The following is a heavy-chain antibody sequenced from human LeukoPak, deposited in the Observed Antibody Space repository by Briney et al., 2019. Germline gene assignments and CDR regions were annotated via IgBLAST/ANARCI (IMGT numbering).Heavy chain of an antibody. D-gene: IGHD6-19*01. V-gene: IGHV3-23*01. Sequence: GGSLRLSCAASGFTFSSYAMSWVRQAPGKGLEWVSAISGSGGSTYYADSVKGRFTISRDNSKNTLYLQMNSLRAEDTAVYYCAKAPGGWYYYYYYMDVWGKGTTVTVSS. CDR3: AKAPGGWYYYYYYMDV. J-gene: IGHJ6*03. CDR2: ISGSGGST. CDR1: GFTFSSYA.